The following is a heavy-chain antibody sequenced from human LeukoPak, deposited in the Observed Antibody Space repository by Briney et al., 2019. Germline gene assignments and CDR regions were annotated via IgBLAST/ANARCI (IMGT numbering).Heavy chain of an antibody. J-gene: IGHJ4*02. CDR3: ARDKDSWDYGDFYDN. D-gene: IGHD4-17*01. V-gene: IGHV3-7*01. CDR2: IKQDGSEK. Sequence: GGSLRLSCAASGFAFSSYWMSWVRQAPGKGLEWVANIKQDGSEKYYVDSVKGRFTISRDNTKNSLYLQMNSLRAEDTAVYYCARDKDSWDYGDFYDNWGQGTLVTVSS. CDR1: GFAFSSYW.